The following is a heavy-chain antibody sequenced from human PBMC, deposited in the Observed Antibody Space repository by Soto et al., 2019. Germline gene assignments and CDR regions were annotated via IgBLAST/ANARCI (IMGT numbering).Heavy chain of an antibody. J-gene: IGHJ2*01. CDR2: ISTGSGSI. CDR3: ARDGAWYFDL. CDR1: EFTFSIYN. Sequence: PGGSLRLSCAASEFTFSIYNMNWVRQAPGKGLEWVSYISTGSGSIDYADSVKGRFTISRDNAKNSLYLQMNSLRDEDTAVYYCARDGAWYFDLWGRGTLVTVSS. D-gene: IGHD1-26*01. V-gene: IGHV3-48*02.